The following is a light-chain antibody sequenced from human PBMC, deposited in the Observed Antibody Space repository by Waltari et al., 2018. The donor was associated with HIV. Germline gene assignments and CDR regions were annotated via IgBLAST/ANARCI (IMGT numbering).Light chain of an antibody. CDR2: KGT. Sequence: SFELTQPPPVSVSPGQTARITCSGDALARQYVYWYQQKPGQAPVVVIYKGTERPSGSLEGRSGSSTGRTVTLTINGGQAEDEADDYCRSADTGGTRVFGSGTKVTVL. CDR1: ALARQY. V-gene: IGLV3-25*03. CDR3: RSADTGGTRV. J-gene: IGLJ1*01.